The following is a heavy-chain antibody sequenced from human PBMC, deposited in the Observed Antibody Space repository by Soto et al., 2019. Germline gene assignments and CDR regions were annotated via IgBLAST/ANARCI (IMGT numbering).Heavy chain of an antibody. V-gene: IGHV1-46*01. CDR2: VNPSGGST. CDR1: GYTFTTYY. D-gene: IGHD6-19*01. Sequence: GASVKVSCKASGYTFTTYYMHWVRQAPGHGLEWMGVVNPSGGSTNYAQTFQGRVTMTRDTSTSTVYMELSSLRSEDTAVYYCARGMHSNAWYDNWFDTWGQGTLVTVSS. CDR3: ARGMHSNAWYDNWFDT. J-gene: IGHJ5*02.